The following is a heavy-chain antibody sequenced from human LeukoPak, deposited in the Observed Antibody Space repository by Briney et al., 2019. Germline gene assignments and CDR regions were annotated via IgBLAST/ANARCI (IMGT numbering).Heavy chain of an antibody. CDR3: ARAHYYGSGSYYPRGAFDI. CDR2: INPNSGGT. J-gene: IGHJ3*02. D-gene: IGHD3-10*01. CDR1: GYTFTGYY. Sequence: RVASVKVSCKASGYTFTGYYMHWVRQAPGQGLEWMGWINPNSGGTNYAQKFQGWVTMTRDTSISTAYMELSRLRSDDTAVYYCARAHYYGSGSYYPRGAFDIWGQGTMVTVSS. V-gene: IGHV1-2*04.